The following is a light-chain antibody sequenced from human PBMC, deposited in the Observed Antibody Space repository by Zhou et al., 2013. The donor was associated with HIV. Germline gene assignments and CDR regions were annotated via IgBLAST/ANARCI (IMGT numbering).Light chain of an antibody. CDR1: QSVSSSY. V-gene: IGKV3-20*01. CDR3: QQYGNSRT. J-gene: IGKJ1*01. CDR2: GAS. Sequence: EIVLTQSPGTLSLSPGERATLSCRASQSVSSSYLAWYQQKPGQAPRLLIYGASSRATGIPDRFSGGGSGTDFTLTISRLEPEDFAVYYCQQYGNSRTFGQGTKVEI.